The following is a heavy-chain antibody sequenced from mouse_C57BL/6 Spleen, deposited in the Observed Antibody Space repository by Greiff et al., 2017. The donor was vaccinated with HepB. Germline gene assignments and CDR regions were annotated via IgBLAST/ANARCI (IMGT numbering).Heavy chain of an antibody. CDR3: ARGGQSSEYCTMDY. J-gene: IGHJ4*01. CDR1: GYTFTSYW. V-gene: IGHV1-69*01. CDR2: IFPSDSYT. Sequence: QVQLQQPGAELVMPGASVKLSCKASGYTFTSYWMHWVKQRPGQRLEWIGEIFPSDSYTNYHQKFKGKSTLTVDKSSSTAYLQLSSLTSEDSAVFYCARGGQSSEYCTMDYGGQGTSVTVSS. D-gene: IGHD1-1*02.